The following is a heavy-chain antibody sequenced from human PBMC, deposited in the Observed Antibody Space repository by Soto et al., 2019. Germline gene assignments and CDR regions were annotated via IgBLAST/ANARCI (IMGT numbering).Heavy chain of an antibody. Sequence: QVQLVESGGGVVQPGRSLRLSCAASGFTFSNYGMHWVRQAPGKGLEWVAVISYDGSNKYYADSVKGRFTISRDNSKNTLYLQMNSLRAEDTAVYYCAKDKLELRYYYYGMDVWGQGTTVTVSS. CDR1: GFTFSNYG. D-gene: IGHD1-7*01. CDR2: ISYDGSNK. J-gene: IGHJ6*02. V-gene: IGHV3-30*18. CDR3: AKDKLELRYYYYGMDV.